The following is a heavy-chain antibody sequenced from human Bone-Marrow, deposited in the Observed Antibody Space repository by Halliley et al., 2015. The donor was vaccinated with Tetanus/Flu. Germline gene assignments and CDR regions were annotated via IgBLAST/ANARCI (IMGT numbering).Heavy chain of an antibody. Sequence: LEWMGWINTYNGNTNYAQSFQGRVTMTPDTSTSTAYMELRSLRSDDTAVYYCARDPGGGYSHGYWGQGTLVTVSS. D-gene: IGHD5-18*01. J-gene: IGHJ4*02. CDR3: ARDPGGGYSHGY. CDR2: INTYNGNT. V-gene: IGHV1-18*01.